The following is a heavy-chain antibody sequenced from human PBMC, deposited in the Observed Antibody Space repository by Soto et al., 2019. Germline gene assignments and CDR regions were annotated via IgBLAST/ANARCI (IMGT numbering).Heavy chain of an antibody. V-gene: IGHV1-46*01. Sequence: GSVKVSFKAYGYPFTSYYMHLVRQAPGQGLEWMGIINPSGGSTSYAQKFQGRVTMTRDTSTSTVYMELRSLRSEDTAVYYCARDRCGGSCYFDYWGQGTMVTVSS. CDR3: ARDRCGGSCYFDY. D-gene: IGHD2-15*01. CDR1: GYPFTSYY. CDR2: INPSGGST. J-gene: IGHJ4*02.